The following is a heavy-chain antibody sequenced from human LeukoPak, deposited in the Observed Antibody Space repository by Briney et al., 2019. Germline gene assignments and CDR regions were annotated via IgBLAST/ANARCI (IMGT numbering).Heavy chain of an antibody. J-gene: IGHJ5*02. D-gene: IGHD5-18*01. CDR3: ASSGGYSYGYHS. Sequence: ASVKVSCKAFGYTFTGYYMHWVRQAPGQGLEWMGRINPNSGGTNYAQKFQGRVTMTRDTSISTAYMELSRLRSDDTAVYYCASSGGYSYGYHSWGQGTLVTVSS. V-gene: IGHV1-2*06. CDR2: INPNSGGT. CDR1: GYTFTGYY.